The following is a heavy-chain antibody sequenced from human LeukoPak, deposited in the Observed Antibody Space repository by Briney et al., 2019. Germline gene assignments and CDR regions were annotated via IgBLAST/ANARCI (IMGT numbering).Heavy chain of an antibody. Sequence: GGSLRLSCAASGFTFDDYAMHWVRQAPGKGLEWVSGISWNSGSIGYADSVKGRFTISRDNSKNTLYLQMNSLRAEDTAVYYCAAGYSSSDGGIDYWGQGTLVTVSS. CDR1: GFTFDDYA. J-gene: IGHJ4*02. CDR2: ISWNSGSI. V-gene: IGHV3-9*01. CDR3: AAGYSSSDGGIDY. D-gene: IGHD6-13*01.